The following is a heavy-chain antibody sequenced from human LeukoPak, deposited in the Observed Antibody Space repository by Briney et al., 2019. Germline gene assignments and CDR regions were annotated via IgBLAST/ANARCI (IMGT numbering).Heavy chain of an antibody. CDR1: GYTFTSYG. D-gene: IGHD6-19*01. J-gene: IGHJ4*02. V-gene: IGHV1-2*02. CDR3: ARALEYSSGLGDY. CDR2: INPNSGGT. Sequence: ASVKVSCKASGYTFTSYGISWVRQAPGQGLEWMGWINPNSGGTNYAQKFQGRVTMTRDTSISTAYMELSRLRSDDTAVYYCARALEYSSGLGDYWGQGTLVTVSS.